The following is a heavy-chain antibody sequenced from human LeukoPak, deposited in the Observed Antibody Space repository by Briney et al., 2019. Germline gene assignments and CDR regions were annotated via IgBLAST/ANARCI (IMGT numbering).Heavy chain of an antibody. CDR2: ISSSGSTI. CDR1: GFTFSSYE. Sequence: GGSLRLSCAASGFTFSSYEMNWVRQAPGKGLEWVSYISSSGSTIYYADSVKGRFTISRDNAKNSLYLEMNSLRAEDTAVYYCARDDTMVRSPAGAYWGQGTLVTVSS. CDR3: ARDDTMVRSPAGAY. J-gene: IGHJ4*02. D-gene: IGHD3-10*01. V-gene: IGHV3-48*03.